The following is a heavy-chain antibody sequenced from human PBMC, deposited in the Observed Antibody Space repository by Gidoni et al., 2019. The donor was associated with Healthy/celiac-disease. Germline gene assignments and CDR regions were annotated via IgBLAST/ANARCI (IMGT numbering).Heavy chain of an antibody. D-gene: IGHD5-12*01. CDR1: GGSFSGYD. Sequence: QVQLQQWGAGLLKPSETLSLTCAVYGGSFSGYDWSWIRQPPGKGLEWIGEINHSGSTNYNPSLKSRVTISVDTSKNQFSLKLSSVTAADTAVYYCARPTGGYDGGAFDIWGQGTMVTVSS. CDR3: ARPTGGYDGGAFDI. CDR2: INHSGST. V-gene: IGHV4-34*01. J-gene: IGHJ3*02.